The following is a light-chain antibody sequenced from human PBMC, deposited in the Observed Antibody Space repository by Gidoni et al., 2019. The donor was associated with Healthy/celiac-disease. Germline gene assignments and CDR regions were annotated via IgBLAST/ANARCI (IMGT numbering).Light chain of an antibody. Sequence: TPMTPCPSSLSASVGDRVTITCRASQSICSYLNWYQQKPGKAPKLLIYAASSLQSGVPSRFSGSGSGTDFTLTISSLQPEDFATYYCQQSYSTPRTFGPGTKVDIK. CDR1: QSICSY. CDR3: QQSYSTPRT. J-gene: IGKJ3*01. CDR2: AAS. V-gene: IGKV1-39*01.